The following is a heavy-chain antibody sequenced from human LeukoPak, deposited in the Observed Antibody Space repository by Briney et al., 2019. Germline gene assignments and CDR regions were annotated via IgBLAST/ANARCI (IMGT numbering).Heavy chain of an antibody. Sequence: GGSLRLSCAASGFTFSSSWMTWVRQAPGRGLEWVASVKGDGGDKNYVDSVKGRFTISRDNAKNSLYLQMNTLRPEDTAVYYCARERQNKDFWSGGDYWGQGTLVTVSS. CDR3: ARERQNKDFWSGGDY. CDR1: GFTFSSSW. V-gene: IGHV3-7*01. J-gene: IGHJ4*02. CDR2: VKGDGGDK. D-gene: IGHD3-3*01.